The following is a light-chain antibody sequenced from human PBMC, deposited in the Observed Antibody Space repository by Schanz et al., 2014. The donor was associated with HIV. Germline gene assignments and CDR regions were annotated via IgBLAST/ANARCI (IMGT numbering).Light chain of an antibody. J-gene: IGKJ3*01. CDR2: GAS. CDR1: QSVGSN. V-gene: IGKV3-15*01. Sequence: EIVVTQSPATLSVSPGERATLSCRASQSVGSNLAWYQQKPGQTPRLLIYGASTRATGVPARFSGSGSGTEFTLSISSLQSEDFAVYYCQQRSGWPPLFVFGPGTIVDVK. CDR3: QQRSGWPPLFV.